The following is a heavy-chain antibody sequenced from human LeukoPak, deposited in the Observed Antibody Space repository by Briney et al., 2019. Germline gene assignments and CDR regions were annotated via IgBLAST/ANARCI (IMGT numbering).Heavy chain of an antibody. J-gene: IGHJ4*02. Sequence: SETLSLTCTVSGGSIDSYYWRWIRQPPGKGLEWIGYIYYTGSTEYHPSLKSRVTISLYTSKNQFSLKLTSVTAADTAVYYCARVYQSAEYYFDYWGQGDLVSVSS. CDR2: IYYTGST. CDR3: ARVYQSAEYYFDY. V-gene: IGHV4-59*01. D-gene: IGHD2-2*01. CDR1: GGSIDSYY.